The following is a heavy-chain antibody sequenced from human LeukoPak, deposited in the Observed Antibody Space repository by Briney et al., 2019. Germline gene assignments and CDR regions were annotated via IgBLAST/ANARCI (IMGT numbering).Heavy chain of an antibody. CDR1: GFTFSSYA. Sequence: GGSLRLSCAASGFTFSSYAMHWVRQAPGKGLEWVAVISYDGSNKYYADSVKGRFTISRDNSKTTLYLQMNSLRAEDTAVYYCARVGDIVVVKNAFDIWGQGTMVTVSS. D-gene: IGHD2-15*01. CDR2: ISYDGSNK. CDR3: ARVGDIVVVKNAFDI. V-gene: IGHV3-30-3*01. J-gene: IGHJ3*02.